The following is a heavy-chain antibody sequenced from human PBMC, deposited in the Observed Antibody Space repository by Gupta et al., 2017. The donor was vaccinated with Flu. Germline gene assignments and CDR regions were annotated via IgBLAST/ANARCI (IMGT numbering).Heavy chain of an antibody. CDR2: LSWNMANI. V-gene: IGHV3-9*01. D-gene: IGHD2-8*01. CDR1: AISFHACD. CDR3: TKDVNGLYEISFGLDV. Sequence: VQLVESGGDLVQPGRSLRLSCTASAISFHACDMHWDRQAPGEGLEWVSGLSWNMANIGYADSVKVRFTISRDNSMNSLYLQMSSLRPEDTALYYCTKDVNGLYEISFGLDVWGQGTTVTVSS. J-gene: IGHJ6*02.